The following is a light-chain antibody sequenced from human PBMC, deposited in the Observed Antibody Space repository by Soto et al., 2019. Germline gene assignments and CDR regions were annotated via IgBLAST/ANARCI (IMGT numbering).Light chain of an antibody. J-gene: IGLJ1*01. Sequence: QSALTQPPSASASPGQSVTISCTGTSSDVGGYNFVSWYQQYPGKVPKLIIYEVTERPSGVPDRFSGSKSGNTASLTVSGLQAEDEAEYYCASYAGSITVFGTGTKLTVL. CDR1: SSDVGGYNF. V-gene: IGLV2-8*01. CDR3: ASYAGSITV. CDR2: EVT.